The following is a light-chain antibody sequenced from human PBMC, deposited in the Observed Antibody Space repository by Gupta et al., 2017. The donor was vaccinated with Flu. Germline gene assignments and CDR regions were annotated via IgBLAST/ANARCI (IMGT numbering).Light chain of an antibody. J-gene: IGKJ4*01. CDR3: QHQGSSPIT. CDR1: QSVTTNS. Sequence: GTLSLSPGERATLSCRASQSVTTNSLAWYQQKPGQAPRLLIYGASTRATGIPVRFSGSGSGTDFTLTISRLEPEDFAVYFCQHQGSSPITFGRGTKVEIK. V-gene: IGKV3-20*01. CDR2: GAS.